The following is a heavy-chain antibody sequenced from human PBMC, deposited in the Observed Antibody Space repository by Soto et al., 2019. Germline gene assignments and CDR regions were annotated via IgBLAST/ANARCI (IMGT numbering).Heavy chain of an antibody. CDR3: ANASGGGNSASFDY. J-gene: IGHJ4*02. CDR2: IYWDDDK. CDR1: GFSLSTFDVG. V-gene: IGHV2-5*02. Sequence: QITLKESGPTLVKPTQTLTLTCTFSGFSLSTFDVGVGWSRQPPRKALEWLAVIYWDDDKRYSPSLKSRLTVTKDTSKNQVVLTMTNMDPVDTATYYCANASGGGNSASFDYWGQGTLVTFSS. D-gene: IGHD2-21*02.